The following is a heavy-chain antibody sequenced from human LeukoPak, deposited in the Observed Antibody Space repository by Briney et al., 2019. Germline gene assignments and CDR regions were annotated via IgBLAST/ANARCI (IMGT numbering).Heavy chain of an antibody. CDR1: GFTFDDYA. V-gene: IGHV3-9*01. J-gene: IGHJ4*02. D-gene: IGHD3-16*02. Sequence: GRSLRLSCAASGFTFDDYAMHWVRQAPGKGLEWVSGISWNSGSIGYADSVKGRFTISRDNAKNSLYLQMNSLRAEDTALYYCAKDSGIMITFGGVIGFDYWGQGTLVTVS. CDR2: ISWNSGSI. CDR3: AKDSGIMITFGGVIGFDY.